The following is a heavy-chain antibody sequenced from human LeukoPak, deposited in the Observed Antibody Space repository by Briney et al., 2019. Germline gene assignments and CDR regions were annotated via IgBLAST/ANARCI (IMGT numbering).Heavy chain of an antibody. CDR1: GFTFSTYN. CDR3: TGSGSHRYYFDY. Sequence: GGSLRLSCAASGFTFSTYNMNGVRQAPGKGLEWVSSISSGSGYIYYADSVKGRFTISRDNAKNSLYLQMNSLRAEDTAVYYCTGSGSHRYYFDYWGQGTLVTVSS. V-gene: IGHV3-21*01. J-gene: IGHJ4*02. CDR2: ISSGSGYI. D-gene: IGHD3-10*01.